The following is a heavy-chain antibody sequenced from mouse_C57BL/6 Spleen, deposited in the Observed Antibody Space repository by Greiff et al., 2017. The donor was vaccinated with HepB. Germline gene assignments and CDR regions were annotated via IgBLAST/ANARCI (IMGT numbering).Heavy chain of an antibody. CDR3: ARDYDSSFAY. J-gene: IGHJ3*01. V-gene: IGHV1-50*01. CDR1: GYTFTSYW. Sequence: VKLQQPGAELVKPGASVKLSCKASGYTFTSYWMQWVKQRPGQGLEWIGEIDPSDSYTNYNQKFKGKATLTVDTSSSTAYMQLSSLTSEDSAVYYCARDYDSSFAYWGQGTLVTVSA. CDR2: IDPSDSYT. D-gene: IGHD2-4*01.